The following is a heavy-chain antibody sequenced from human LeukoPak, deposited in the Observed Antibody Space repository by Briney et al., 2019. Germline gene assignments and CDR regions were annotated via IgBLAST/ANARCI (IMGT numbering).Heavy chain of an antibody. D-gene: IGHD5-12*01. CDR3: ARDRGYTQDY. V-gene: IGHV3-74*01. J-gene: IGHJ4*02. CDR1: GFAFSTYW. Sequence: GGSLRLSCAASGFAFSTYWMHWVRQAPGKGLVWVSHIKADGSSTTYADSVKGRFTISRDNAKNTLYLQMNSLRAEDTAVYYCARDRGYTQDYWGQGTLVTVSS. CDR2: IKADGSST.